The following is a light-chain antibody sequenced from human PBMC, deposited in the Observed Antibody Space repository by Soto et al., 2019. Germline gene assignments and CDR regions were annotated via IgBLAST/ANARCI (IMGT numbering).Light chain of an antibody. CDR2: NND. CDR3: ASWDDSLTGLV. V-gene: IGLV1-47*02. CDR1: SSNIGSNS. Sequence: QSVLTQPPSASGTPGQRVTISCSGSSSNIGSNSVYWYHHLPGTAPKLLIYNNDQRPSGVPDRISGSKSGTSASLAVSGLRSGDEADYSCASWDDSLTGLVFGGGTKLTVL. J-gene: IGLJ2*01.